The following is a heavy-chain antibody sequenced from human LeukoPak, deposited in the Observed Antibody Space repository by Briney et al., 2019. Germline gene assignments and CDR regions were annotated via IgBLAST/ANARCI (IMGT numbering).Heavy chain of an antibody. V-gene: IGHV4-39*01. CDR3: ASPYCSGGSCYSPYYYYMDV. J-gene: IGHJ6*03. CDR2: IYYSGST. CDR1: GGPISSSSYY. Sequence: SETLSLTCTVSGGPISSSSYYWGWIRQPPGKGLEWIGSIYYSGSTYYNPSLKSRVTISVDTSKNQFSLKLSSVTAADTAVYYCASPYCSGGSCYSPYYYYMDVWGKGTTVTVSS. D-gene: IGHD2-15*01.